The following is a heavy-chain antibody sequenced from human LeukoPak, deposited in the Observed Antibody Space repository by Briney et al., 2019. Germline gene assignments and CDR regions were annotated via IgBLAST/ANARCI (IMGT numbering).Heavy chain of an antibody. V-gene: IGHV3-33*01. CDR3: ARASSSSSTGGYFQH. Sequence: PGGSLRLSCAASGFTFSSYGMHWVRQAPGKGLEWVAVIWYAGSNKYYADSVKGRFTISRDNSKNTLYLQMNSLRAEDTAVYYCARASSSSSTGGYFQHWGQGTLVTVSS. CDR1: GFTFSSYG. J-gene: IGHJ1*01. D-gene: IGHD6-6*01. CDR2: IWYAGSNK.